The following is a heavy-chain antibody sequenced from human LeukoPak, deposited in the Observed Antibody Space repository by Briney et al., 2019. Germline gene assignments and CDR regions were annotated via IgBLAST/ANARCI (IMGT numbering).Heavy chain of an antibody. CDR1: GYTLTELS. D-gene: IGHD3-9*01. CDR3: AREVSEYYDILTGYYPYYYYYYMDV. Sequence: ASVKVSCKVSGYTLTELSMHWVRQAPGKGLEWMGGFDPEDGETIYAQKFQGRVTMTTDTSTSTAYMELRSLRSDDTAVYYCAREVSEYYDILTGYYPYYYYYYMDVWGKGTTVTVSS. CDR2: FDPEDGET. J-gene: IGHJ6*03. V-gene: IGHV1-24*01.